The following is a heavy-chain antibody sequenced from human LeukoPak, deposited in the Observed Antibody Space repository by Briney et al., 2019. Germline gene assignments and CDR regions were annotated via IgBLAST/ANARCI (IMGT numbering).Heavy chain of an antibody. Sequence: PSETLSLTCAVYGGSFSGYYWSWIRQPPGKGLEWIGEINHSGSTNYNPSLKSRVTISVDTSKNQFSLKLSSVTAADTAVYYCARHLLGNDAFDIWGQGTMVTVSS. CDR1: GGSFSGYY. J-gene: IGHJ3*02. D-gene: IGHD2-21*01. CDR2: INHSGST. V-gene: IGHV4-34*01. CDR3: ARHLLGNDAFDI.